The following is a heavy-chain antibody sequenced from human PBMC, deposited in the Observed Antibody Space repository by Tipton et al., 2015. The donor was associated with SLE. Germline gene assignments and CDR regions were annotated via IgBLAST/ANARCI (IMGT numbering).Heavy chain of an antibody. CDR2: VGSTDYSSAT. Sequence: SLRLSCAASGFTFSSYAMHWVRQASGKGLEWVGRVGSTDYSSATVYSESVRGRFTISRDDSKNTAFLQMNSLKTEDTAVYYCVTTVGGTDFSGHWGRGTLVTVSS. D-gene: IGHD1-26*01. CDR3: VTTVGGTDFSGH. V-gene: IGHV3-73*01. CDR1: GFTFSSYA. J-gene: IGHJ4*02.